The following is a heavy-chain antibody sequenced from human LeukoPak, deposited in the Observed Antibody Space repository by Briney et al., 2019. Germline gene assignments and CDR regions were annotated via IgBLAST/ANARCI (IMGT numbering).Heavy chain of an antibody. CDR1: GGSIRGYY. CDR3: ARVFDSGSQAYFYYMDV. J-gene: IGHJ6*03. V-gene: IGHV4-59*01. Sequence: SETLSLTCNISGGSIRGYYWSWIRQPPGKGLEWIGYIYSSGSTNYNPSLKSRVTMSVDTSKNQFSLKVSSVTAADTAVYYCARVFDSGSQAYFYYMDVWGKGTTVTISS. CDR2: IYSSGST. D-gene: IGHD3-10*01.